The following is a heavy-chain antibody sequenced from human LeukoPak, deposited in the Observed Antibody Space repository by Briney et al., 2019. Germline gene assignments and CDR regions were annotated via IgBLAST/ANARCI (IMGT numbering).Heavy chain of an antibody. CDR3: ARELDYYGSGSYDY. J-gene: IGHJ4*02. Sequence: GGSLRLSCAASGFTFSSYAMHWVRQAPGKGLEWVSSISSSSSYIYYADSVKGRFTISRDNAKNPLYLQMNSLRAEDTAVYYCARELDYYGSGSYDYWGQGTLVTVSS. V-gene: IGHV3-21*01. CDR2: ISSSSSYI. D-gene: IGHD3-10*01. CDR1: GFTFSSYA.